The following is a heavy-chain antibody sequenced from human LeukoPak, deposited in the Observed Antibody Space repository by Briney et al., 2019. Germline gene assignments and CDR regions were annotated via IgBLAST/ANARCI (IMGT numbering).Heavy chain of an antibody. D-gene: IGHD3-10*01. CDR1: GFTSSSYA. CDR3: ARGVLLDDY. Sequence: PGGSLRLSCAASGFTSSSYAMSWVRQAPGKRLEWVSTISGSGGSTYYADSVKGRFTISRDNAKNSLYLQMNSLRDEDTAVYYCARGVLLDDYWGQGTLVTVSS. CDR2: ISGSGGST. J-gene: IGHJ4*02. V-gene: IGHV3-23*01.